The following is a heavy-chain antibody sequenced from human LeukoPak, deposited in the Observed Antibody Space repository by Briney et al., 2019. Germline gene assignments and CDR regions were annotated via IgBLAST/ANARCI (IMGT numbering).Heavy chain of an antibody. J-gene: IGHJ4*02. V-gene: IGHV3-23*01. D-gene: IGHD3-22*01. CDR2: ISGSGGST. CDR1: GFTVSSYA. CDR3: AKEGASASWDSSGYTDY. Sequence: GGSLRLSCAASGFTVSSYAMSWVRQSPGKGLEWVSAISGSGGSTYYADSVKGRFTISRDNSKNTLYLQMNSLRAEDTAVYYCAKEGASASWDSSGYTDYWGQGTLVTVSS.